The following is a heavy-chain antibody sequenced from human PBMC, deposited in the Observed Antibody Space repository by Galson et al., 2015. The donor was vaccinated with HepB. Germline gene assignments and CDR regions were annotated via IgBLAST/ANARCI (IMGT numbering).Heavy chain of an antibody. CDR1: GFTFSSYG. CDR3: AKDHSGDSSGYLDY. D-gene: IGHD3-22*01. V-gene: IGHV3-30*18. J-gene: IGHJ4*02. CDR2: ISYDGSNK. Sequence: SLRLSCAASGFTFSSYGMHWVRQAPGKGLEWVAVISYDGSNKYYADSVKGRFTISRDNSKNTLYLQMNSLRAEDTAVYYCAKDHSGDSSGYLDYWGQGTLVTVSS.